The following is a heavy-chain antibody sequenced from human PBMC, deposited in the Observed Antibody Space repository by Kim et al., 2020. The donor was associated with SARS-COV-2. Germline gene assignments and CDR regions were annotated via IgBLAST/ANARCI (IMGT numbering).Heavy chain of an antibody. CDR2: IKEDGSEK. Sequence: GGSLRLSCAVSGFTFSSYWMTWVRQAPGKGLEWVANIKEDGSEKYYVDSVKGRFTISRDNAKNSLYLQMNSLRAEDTALYYCARGSGRHGYIMWGQGTLVTVSS. V-gene: IGHV3-7*01. J-gene: IGHJ4*02. CDR3: ARGSGRHGYIM. D-gene: IGHD5-12*01. CDR1: GFTFSSYW.